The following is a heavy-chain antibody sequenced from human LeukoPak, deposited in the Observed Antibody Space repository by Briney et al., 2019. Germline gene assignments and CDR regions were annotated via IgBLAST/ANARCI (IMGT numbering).Heavy chain of an antibody. CDR3: ARDYGDFSFDY. CDR2: IYYSGNT. V-gene: IGHV4-39*01. J-gene: IGHJ4*02. CDR1: GGSISSTSYF. Sequence: SETLSLTCTVAGGSISSTSYFWAWVRQPPGKGLEWIGNIYYSGNTYYNPSLESRLTISVHTSKNQFSLKLRSVTAEDTAVYYCARDYGDFSFDYWGQGTLFTVSS. D-gene: IGHD4-17*01.